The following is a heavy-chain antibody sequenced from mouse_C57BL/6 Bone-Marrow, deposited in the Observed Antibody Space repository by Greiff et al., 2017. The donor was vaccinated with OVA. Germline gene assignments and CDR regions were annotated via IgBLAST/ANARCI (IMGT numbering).Heavy chain of an antibody. CDR3: ASRSMVKYFDV. D-gene: IGHD2-1*01. CDR1: GYTFTSYW. J-gene: IGHJ1*03. Sequence: VKLEESGAELAKPGASVKLSCKASGYTFTSYWMHWVKQRPGQGLEWIGYINPSSGYTKYNQKFKDKATLTADKSSSTAYMQLSSLTYEDSAVYYCASRSMVKYFDVWGTGTTVTVSS. CDR2: INPSSGYT. V-gene: IGHV1-7*01.